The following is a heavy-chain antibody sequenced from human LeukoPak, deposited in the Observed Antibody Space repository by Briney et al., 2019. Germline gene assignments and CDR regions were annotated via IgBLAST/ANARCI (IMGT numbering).Heavy chain of an antibody. Sequence: GGSLRLSCAASGFTFSTYAMSWVRQAPGKGLEWVSAISNSADSTFYADSVKGRFTISRDNSKNTLYLQMNSLRAEDTAVYYCAKGDYYYDSSGYYLRGYFDYWSQGILVTVSS. V-gene: IGHV3-23*01. CDR2: ISNSADST. CDR3: AKGDYYYDSSGYYLRGYFDY. CDR1: GFTFSTYA. D-gene: IGHD3-22*01. J-gene: IGHJ4*02.